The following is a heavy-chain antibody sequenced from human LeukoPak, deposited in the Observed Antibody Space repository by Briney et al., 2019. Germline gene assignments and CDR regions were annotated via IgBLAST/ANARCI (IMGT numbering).Heavy chain of an antibody. D-gene: IGHD3-3*01. Sequence: GGSLRLSCAAPGFTFSSYAMSWVRQAPGKGLEWVSAISGSGGSTYYADSVKGRFTISRDNSKNTLYLQMNSLRAEDTAVYYCAKDRNFWSGYSPLDNWGQGTLVTVSS. CDR2: ISGSGGST. CDR3: AKDRNFWSGYSPLDN. CDR1: GFTFSSYA. J-gene: IGHJ4*02. V-gene: IGHV3-23*01.